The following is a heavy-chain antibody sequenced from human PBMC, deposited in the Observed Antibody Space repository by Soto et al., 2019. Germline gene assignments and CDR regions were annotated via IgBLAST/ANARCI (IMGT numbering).Heavy chain of an antibody. Sequence: QVQLQESGPGLVKPSETLSLTCTVSGCSISSYYWSCVRQPPGKGLEWIGYIYYSGRTNYNPSLKSRVTISVDTSQHPFSLKLSSVTAADTAVYYCARQMLSVPPRAFDIWGQGTMVTVSS. D-gene: IGHD2-8*01. CDR3: ARQMLSVPPRAFDI. CDR1: GCSISSYY. CDR2: IYYSGRT. J-gene: IGHJ3*02. V-gene: IGHV4-59*01.